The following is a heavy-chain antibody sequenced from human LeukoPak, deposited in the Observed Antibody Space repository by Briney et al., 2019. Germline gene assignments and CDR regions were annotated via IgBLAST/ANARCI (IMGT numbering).Heavy chain of an antibody. CDR1: GFTFSSYA. V-gene: IGHV3-48*04. Sequence: PGGSLRLSCAASGFTFSSYAMSWVRQAPGKGLEWVSYISSSSSTIYYADSVKGRFTISRDNAKNSPYLQMNSLRAEDTAVYYCARGLDSSSWYVHEPQGDYWGQGTLVTVSS. CDR3: ARGLDSSSWYVHEPQGDY. CDR2: ISSSSSTI. J-gene: IGHJ4*02. D-gene: IGHD6-13*01.